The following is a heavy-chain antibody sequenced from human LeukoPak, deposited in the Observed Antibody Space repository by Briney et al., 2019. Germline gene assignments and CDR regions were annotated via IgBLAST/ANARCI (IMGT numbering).Heavy chain of an antibody. J-gene: IGHJ4*02. CDR1: GYTFTGYY. CDR2: INPNSGGT. CDR3: ARSLGFGGYNSYYFDY. D-gene: IGHD5-24*01. V-gene: IGHV1-2*02. Sequence: ASVKVSCKASGYTFTGYYMHWVRQAPGQGLEWMGWINPNSGGTNYAQKFQGRVTMTRDTSISTAYMELSRLRSDDTAVYYCARSLGFGGYNSYYFDYWGQGTLVTVSS.